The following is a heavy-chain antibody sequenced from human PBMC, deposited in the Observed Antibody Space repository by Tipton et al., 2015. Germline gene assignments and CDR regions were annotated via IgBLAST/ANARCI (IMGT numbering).Heavy chain of an antibody. J-gene: IGHJ4*02. CDR3: ARRFSHSSSWTFDY. CDR1: GGSVSSSSYY. Sequence: TLSLTCAVSGGSVSSSSYYWGWIRQPPGKGLEWIGTIYYTGSTSYNPSLKSRVTISVDTSKNQFSLKLSSVTAADTAVYYCARRFSHSSSWTFDYWGQGTLVPVSS. V-gene: IGHV4-39*01. CDR2: IYYTGST. D-gene: IGHD6-13*01.